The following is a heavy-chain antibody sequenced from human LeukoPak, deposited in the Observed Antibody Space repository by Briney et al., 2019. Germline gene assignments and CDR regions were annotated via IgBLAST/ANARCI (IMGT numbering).Heavy chain of an antibody. CDR1: GLNVSSNY. V-gene: IGHV3-66*02. CDR3: VTSTGQQFIPYDY. D-gene: IGHD6-13*01. CDR2: IYGADAA. J-gene: IGHJ4*02. Sequence: PGGSLRLSCAPSGLNVSSNYMTWIRQPPEKGLEWVSLIYGADAAYYAESVRGRFMISRDNLKNTLFLQMNSLRVEDTALYYCVTSTGQQFIPYDYWGQGTHVTVSS.